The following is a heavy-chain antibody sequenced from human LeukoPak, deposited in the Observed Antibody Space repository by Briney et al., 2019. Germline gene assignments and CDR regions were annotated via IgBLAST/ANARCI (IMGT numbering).Heavy chain of an antibody. CDR1: GFTVSSNY. V-gene: IGHV3-66*01. CDR2: ITTAGAT. Sequence: GGSLRLSCAASGFTVSSNYMSWARLAPGKGLEWVAIITTAGATHYATSVKARFTISRDNSKNTMYLQMNSLRVEDTAVYYCATRGLSGYYYGMDVWGQGTTVTVSS. CDR3: ATRGLSGYYYGMDV. D-gene: IGHD3-10*01. J-gene: IGHJ6*02.